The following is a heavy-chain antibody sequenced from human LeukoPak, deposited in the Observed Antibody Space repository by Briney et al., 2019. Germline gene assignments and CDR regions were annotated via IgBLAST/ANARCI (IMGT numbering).Heavy chain of an antibody. J-gene: IGHJ3*02. D-gene: IGHD3-16*01. CDR1: GGSISIGGYY. Sequence: PSQTLSLTCTVSGGSISIGGYYWSWIRQHPGKGLEWIGYIFYNGNTYYNPSLKSRVTISVDTSKNQFSLKMRSVTAADTAVYYCARQREGRYLWAFDIWGQGTIVTVSS. CDR2: IFYNGNT. CDR3: ARQREGRYLWAFDI. V-gene: IGHV4-31*03.